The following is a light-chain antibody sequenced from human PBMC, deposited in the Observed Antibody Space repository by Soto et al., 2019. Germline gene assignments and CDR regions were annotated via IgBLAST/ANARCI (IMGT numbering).Light chain of an antibody. J-gene: IGLJ2*01. CDR1: SSDIGAYNY. CDR3: SSHTSSTLVV. Sequence: QSALAQPASVSGSPGQSITISCAGTSSDIGAYNYVSWYQQYPGKAPKLMIHDVSNRPPGVSNRFSGSKSGNTASLTISGLQAEDEADYYCSSHTSSTLVVFGGGTKVTVL. CDR2: DVS. V-gene: IGLV2-14*01.